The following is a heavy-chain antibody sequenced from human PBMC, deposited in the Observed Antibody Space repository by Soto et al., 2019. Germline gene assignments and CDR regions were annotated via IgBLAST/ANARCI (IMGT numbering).Heavy chain of an antibody. CDR2: ISSSSSYI. V-gene: IGHV3-21*01. CDR3: ARDLVSDYSNYGASGV. Sequence: KSGGSLRLSCAASGFTFSSYSMNWVRQAPGKGLEWVSSISSSSSYIYYADSVKGRFTISRDNAKNSLYLQMNSLRAEDTAVYYCARDLVSDYSNYGASGVWGQGTTVTVSS. CDR1: GFTFSSYS. J-gene: IGHJ6*02. D-gene: IGHD4-4*01.